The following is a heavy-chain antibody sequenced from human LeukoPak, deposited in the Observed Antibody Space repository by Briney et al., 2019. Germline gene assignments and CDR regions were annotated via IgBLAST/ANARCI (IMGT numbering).Heavy chain of an antibody. Sequence: KPSETLSLTCTVSGGSISSGGYYWSWIRQPPGKGLEWIGYIYHSGSTYYNPSLKSRVTISVDRSKNQFSLKLSSATAADTAVYYCARVASGWYEVDWWGHGTLVTVSS. CDR1: GGSISSGGYY. J-gene: IGHJ4*01. CDR2: IYHSGST. CDR3: ARVASGWYEVDW. D-gene: IGHD6-19*01. V-gene: IGHV4-30-2*01.